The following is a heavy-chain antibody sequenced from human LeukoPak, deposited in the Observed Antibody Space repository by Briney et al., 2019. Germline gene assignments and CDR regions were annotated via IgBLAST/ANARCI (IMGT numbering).Heavy chain of an antibody. CDR3: ARTGSGWDTAPRFDD. CDR1: GGSISGYY. D-gene: IGHD6-19*01. J-gene: IGHJ4*02. Sequence: SETLSLTCTVSGGSISGYYWSWLRQPAGKGLEWIGRIYATGSTDYNPSLKSRVTMSVDGSKNQVSLRLNSVTAADTAVYYCARTGSGWDTAPRFDDWGQGTLVTVSS. V-gene: IGHV4-4*07. CDR2: IYATGST.